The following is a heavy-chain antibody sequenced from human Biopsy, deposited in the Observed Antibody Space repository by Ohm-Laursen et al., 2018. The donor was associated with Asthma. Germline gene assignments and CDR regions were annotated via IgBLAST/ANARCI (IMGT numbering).Heavy chain of an antibody. CDR1: GYTFSNYA. J-gene: IGHJ5*02. CDR2: ISGYNGDT. Sequence: SSVKVSCKASGYTFSNYAISWVRQAPGQGLEWMGWISGYNGDTKFAQNVKGRLSLTTDTSTSTAYMELRSLTSDDTAVYYCVRDKVVVVPGSKGPTDWFDPWGQGTLVTVSS. CDR3: VRDKVVVVPGSKGPTDWFDP. V-gene: IGHV1-18*04. D-gene: IGHD2-15*01.